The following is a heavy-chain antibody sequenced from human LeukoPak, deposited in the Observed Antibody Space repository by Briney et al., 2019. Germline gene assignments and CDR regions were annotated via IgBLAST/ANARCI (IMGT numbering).Heavy chain of an antibody. CDR3: ARFNVWGSYRLFDY. D-gene: IGHD3-16*02. J-gene: IGHJ4*02. V-gene: IGHV7-4-1*02. Sequence: ASVKVSCKASGYTFTSYGISWVRQAPGQGLEWMGWINTNTGNPTYAQGFTGRFVFSLDTSVSTAYLQISSLKAEDTAVYYCARFNVWGSYRLFDYWGQGTLVTVSS. CDR1: GYTFTSYG. CDR2: INTNTGNP.